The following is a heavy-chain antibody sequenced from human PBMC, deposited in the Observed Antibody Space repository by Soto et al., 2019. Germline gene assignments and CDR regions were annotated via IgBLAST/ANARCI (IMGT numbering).Heavy chain of an antibody. CDR1: GYTFTGYY. CDR2: INPNSGGT. CDR3: ARGVGTHYYGMDV. V-gene: IGHV1-2*04. Sequence: GASVKVSCKASGYTFTGYYVHWVRQAPGQGLEWMGWINPNSGGTNYAQKFQGWVTMTRDTSISTAYMELSRLRSDDTAVYYCARGVGTHYYGMDVWGQRTKVTVSS. J-gene: IGHJ6*02. D-gene: IGHD1-1*01.